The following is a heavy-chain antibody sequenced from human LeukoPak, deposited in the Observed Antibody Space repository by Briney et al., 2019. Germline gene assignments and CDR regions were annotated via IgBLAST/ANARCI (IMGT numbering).Heavy chain of an antibody. CDR2: ISSSSSYI. Sequence: GGSLRLSCAASGFTFSSYSMNWVRQAPGKGLEWVSSISSSSSYIYYADSVKGRFTISRDNAKNSLYLQMNSLRAEDTALYYCASDRTYDSSNYYYGSGAFDIWGQGTMVTVSS. V-gene: IGHV3-21*04. CDR3: ASDRTYDSSNYYYGSGAFDI. D-gene: IGHD3-22*01. CDR1: GFTFSSYS. J-gene: IGHJ3*02.